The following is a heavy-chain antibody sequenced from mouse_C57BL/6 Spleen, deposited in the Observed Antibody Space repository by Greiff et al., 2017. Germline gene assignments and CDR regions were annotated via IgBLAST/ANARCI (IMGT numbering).Heavy chain of an antibody. Sequence: QVQLQQPGAELVMPGASVKLSCKASGYTFTSYWMHWVKQRPGQGLEWIGEIDPSDSYTNYNQKFKGKSTLTVDKSSSTAYMQLSSLTSEDSAVYYCARRGYYGSSHWYVDVWGTGTTVTVSS. CDR1: GYTFTSYW. D-gene: IGHD1-1*01. V-gene: IGHV1-69*01. CDR3: ARRGYYGSSHWYVDV. CDR2: IDPSDSYT. J-gene: IGHJ1*03.